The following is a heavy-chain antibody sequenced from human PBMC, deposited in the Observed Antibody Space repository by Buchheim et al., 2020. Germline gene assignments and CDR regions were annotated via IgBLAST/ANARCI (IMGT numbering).Heavy chain of an antibody. CDR1: GFTFSSYA. V-gene: IGHV3-30*04. J-gene: IGHJ6*02. D-gene: IGHD3-22*01. CDR3: ARDSGDGLSGKGYYDSSGYYRRYYYYGMDV. Sequence: QVQLVESGGGVVQPGRSLRLSCAASGFTFSSYAMHWVRQAPGKGLEWVAVISYDGSNKYYADSVKGRFTISRDNSKNTLYLQMNSLRAEDTAVYYCARDSGDGLSGKGYYDSSGYYRRYYYYGMDVWGQGTT. CDR2: ISYDGSNK.